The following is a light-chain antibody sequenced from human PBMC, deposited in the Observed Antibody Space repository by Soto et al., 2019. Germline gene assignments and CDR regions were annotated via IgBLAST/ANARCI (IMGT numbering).Light chain of an antibody. CDR3: LLYYSGEWV. J-gene: IGLJ3*02. CDR1: TGAVTSGYY. V-gene: IGLV7-43*01. Sequence: QTVVTQEPSLTVSPGGTVTVTCASSTGAVTSGYYPTWFQQKPGHAPRALIYSTNNKHSWTPARFSGSLFGGKAALTLSGVQPEDEAEYYCLLYYSGEWVFGGGTKLTVL. CDR2: STN.